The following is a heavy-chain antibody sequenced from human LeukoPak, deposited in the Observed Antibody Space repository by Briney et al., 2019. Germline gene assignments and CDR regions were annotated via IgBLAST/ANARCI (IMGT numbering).Heavy chain of an antibody. J-gene: IGHJ6*02. CDR1: GYTLTELS. Sequence: ASVKVSCKVSGYTLTELSMHWVRQAPGKGLEWMGGFDPEDGETIYAQKFQGRVTMTRDTSISTAYMELSRLRSDDTAVYYCARDFLPLLFGEIRHYYYGMDVWGQGTTVTVSS. CDR2: FDPEDGET. CDR3: ARDFLPLLFGEIRHYYYGMDV. D-gene: IGHD3-10*02. V-gene: IGHV1-24*01.